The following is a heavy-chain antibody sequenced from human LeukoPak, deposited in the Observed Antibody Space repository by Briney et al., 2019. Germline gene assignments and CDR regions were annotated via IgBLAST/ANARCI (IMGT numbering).Heavy chain of an antibody. D-gene: IGHD3-10*01. CDR1: GGTFSSYA. V-gene: IGHV1-69*13. CDR3: ARIPYGSTGGYFDY. J-gene: IGHJ4*02. Sequence: GASVKVSCKASGGTFSSYAISWVRQAPGQGLEWMGGIIPIFGTANYAQKFQGRVTITADESTSTAYMELSSLRSEDTAVYYCARIPYGSTGGYFDYWGQGTLVTVSS. CDR2: IIPIFGTA.